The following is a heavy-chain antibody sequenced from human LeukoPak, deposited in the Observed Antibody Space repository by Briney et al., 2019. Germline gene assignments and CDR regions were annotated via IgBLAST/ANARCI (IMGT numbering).Heavy chain of an antibody. V-gene: IGHV3-7*03. Sequence: SGGSLRLPCAASGFTFSSYWMSWVSQAPGKGLEWVANIKQDGSEKYYVDSVKGRFTISRDNAKNSLYLQMNSLRAEDTAVYYCARRACSSTSCFRSYWYFDLWGRGTLVTVSS. CDR3: ARRACSSTSCFRSYWYFDL. CDR1: GFTFSSYW. CDR2: IKQDGSEK. D-gene: IGHD2-2*01. J-gene: IGHJ2*01.